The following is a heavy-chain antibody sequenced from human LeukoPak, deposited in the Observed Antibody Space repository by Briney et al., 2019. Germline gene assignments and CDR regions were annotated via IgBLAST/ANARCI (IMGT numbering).Heavy chain of an antibody. CDR3: ARRLKYSSSWGDYFDK. CDR1: GGSVSGSNYY. V-gene: IGHV4-39*07. D-gene: IGHD6-13*01. Sequence: SETLSLTCTVSGGSVSGSNYYWGWIRQPLGKGLEWIGNIDYSGSTYYNPSLKSRVTISVDTSKNQFSLKLSSVTAADTAVYYCARRLKYSSSWGDYFDKWGQGTLVTVSS. CDR2: IDYSGST. J-gene: IGHJ4*02.